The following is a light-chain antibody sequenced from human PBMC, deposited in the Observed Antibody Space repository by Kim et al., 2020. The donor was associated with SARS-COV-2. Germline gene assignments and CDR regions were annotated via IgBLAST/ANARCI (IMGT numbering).Light chain of an antibody. V-gene: IGLV3-1*01. Sequence: SYELTQPPSVSVSPGQTVSITCSGDKLGDKYASWYQQKPGQSPVLVIYQDTKRPSGIPDRFSGSTSGNTAALTISGTQAMDEADYYCLAWDNSLWVFGAGTQLTVL. CDR3: LAWDNSLWV. J-gene: IGLJ3*02. CDR1: KLGDKY. CDR2: QDT.